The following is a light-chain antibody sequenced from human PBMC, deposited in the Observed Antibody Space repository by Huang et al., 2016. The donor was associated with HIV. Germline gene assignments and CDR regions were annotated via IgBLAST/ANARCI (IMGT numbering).Light chain of an antibody. CDR1: QGIGSY. CDR2: AAS. J-gene: IGKJ3*01. CDR3: QQLKTYPIT. Sequence: IQLTQSPSSLSASVGDRVTITCRASQGIGSYLVWYQQKPGKAPKLLIYAASTLQSGVPSRFSGSGSGTDFTLTISSLQPEDFATYYCQQLKTYPITFGPGTQVDIK. V-gene: IGKV1-9*01.